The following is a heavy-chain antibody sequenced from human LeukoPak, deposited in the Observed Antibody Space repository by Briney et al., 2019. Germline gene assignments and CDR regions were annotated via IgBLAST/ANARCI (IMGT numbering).Heavy chain of an antibody. CDR2: INSDGSST. D-gene: IGHD3-10*01. J-gene: IGHJ3*02. CDR3: ARDFLSHTSGSYFNSVDAFDI. CDR1: GFTLSSYW. V-gene: IGHV3-74*01. Sequence: GGSLRLSCAASGFTLSSYWMHWVRHAPGKGLVWVSRINSDGSSTEYADYVKGRFTISRDKAKDTLEVQMNSRRSEDTTIYYCARDFLSHTSGSYFNSVDAFDIWGQGTMVTVSS.